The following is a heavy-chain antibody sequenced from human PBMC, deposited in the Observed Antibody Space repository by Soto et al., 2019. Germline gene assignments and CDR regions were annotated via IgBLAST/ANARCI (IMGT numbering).Heavy chain of an antibody. Sequence: QVQLQESGPGLVKPSQTLSLTCTVSGGSISSGDYYWSWIRQPPGKGLEWIGYIYYSGSTYYNPSLKSRVTXXVXTXTNQFSLKLSSVTAADTAVYYCAREIPDYYYYGMDVWGQGTTVTVSS. V-gene: IGHV4-30-4*01. CDR1: GGSISSGDYY. CDR3: AREIPDYYYYGMDV. D-gene: IGHD2-2*02. CDR2: IYYSGST. J-gene: IGHJ6*02.